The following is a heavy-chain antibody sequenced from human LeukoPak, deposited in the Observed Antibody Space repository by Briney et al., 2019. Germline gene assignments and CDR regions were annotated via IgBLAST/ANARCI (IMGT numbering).Heavy chain of an antibody. Sequence: SVKVSCKASGGTFSSYAISWMRQAPGQGLEWMGRIIPIFGTANYAQKFQGRVTITTDESTSTAYMELSSLRSEDTAVYYCARDSQLYYYDSSGYSYYFDYWGQGTLVTVSS. CDR2: IIPIFGTA. D-gene: IGHD3-22*01. V-gene: IGHV1-69*05. CDR3: ARDSQLYYYDSSGYSYYFDY. CDR1: GGTFSSYA. J-gene: IGHJ4*02.